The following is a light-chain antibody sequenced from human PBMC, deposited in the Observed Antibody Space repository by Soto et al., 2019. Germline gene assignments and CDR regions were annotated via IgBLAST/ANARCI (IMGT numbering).Light chain of an antibody. CDR3: QQYTTYPLT. CDR1: ESISNW. Sequence: DIQMTQSPSSLSASVGDRVTITCRASESISNWLAWYQQKPGKAPKLLIFKASNLERGVPSRFSGSGSGTEFTLTISSLRPDDFATYSCQQYTTYPLTFGGGTKAEIK. CDR2: KAS. J-gene: IGKJ4*01. V-gene: IGKV1-5*03.